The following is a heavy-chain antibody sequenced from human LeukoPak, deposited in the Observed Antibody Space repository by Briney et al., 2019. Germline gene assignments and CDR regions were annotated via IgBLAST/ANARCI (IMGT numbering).Heavy chain of an antibody. CDR1: GGSISSYY. CDR3: ARDRRGLLWFGESKDAFDI. V-gene: IGHV4-59*01. J-gene: IGHJ3*02. CDR2: IYYSGST. D-gene: IGHD3-10*01. Sequence: SETLSLTCTVSGGSISSYYWSWIRQPPGKGLEWIGYIYYSGSTNYNLSLKSRVTISVGTSKNQFSLKLSSVTAADTAVYYCARDRRGLLWFGESKDAFDIWGQGTMVTVSS.